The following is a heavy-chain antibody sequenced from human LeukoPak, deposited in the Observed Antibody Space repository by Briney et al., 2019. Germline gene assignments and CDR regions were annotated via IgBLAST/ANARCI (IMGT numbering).Heavy chain of an antibody. D-gene: IGHD2-21*02. Sequence: PGGSLRLSCAASGFTFSSYAMSWVRQAPGKGLEWVSAISGSGGSTYYADSVKGRFTISRDNAKNSLYLQMNSLRAEDTALYYCARWVGDRHFDYWGQGTLVIVSS. CDR3: ARWVGDRHFDY. CDR1: GFTFSSYA. CDR2: ISGSGGST. V-gene: IGHV3-23*01. J-gene: IGHJ4*02.